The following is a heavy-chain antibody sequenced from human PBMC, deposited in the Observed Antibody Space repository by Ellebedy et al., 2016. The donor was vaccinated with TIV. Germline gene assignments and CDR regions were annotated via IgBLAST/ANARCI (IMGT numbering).Heavy chain of an antibody. CDR2: IIPIFGTA. V-gene: IGHV1-69*13. CDR3: ARELADSGSWYYYYMDV. CDR1: GGTFSSYA. Sequence: SVKVSCXASGGTFSSYAISWVRPAPGQGLEWMGGIIPIFGTANYAQKFQGRVTLTADESTGTAYMERSTLRSEDTAVYYCARELADSGSWYYYYMDVWGKGNTVTVSS. J-gene: IGHJ6*03. D-gene: IGHD6-13*01.